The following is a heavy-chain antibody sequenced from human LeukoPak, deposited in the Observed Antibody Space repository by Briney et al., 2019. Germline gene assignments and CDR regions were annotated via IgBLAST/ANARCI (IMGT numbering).Heavy chain of an antibody. CDR1: GGTFSSYA. D-gene: IGHD3-22*01. J-gene: IGHJ4*02. Sequence: SVKVSCKASGGTFSSYAISWVRRAPGQGLKWMGGIIPIFGTANYAQKFQGRVTITADESTSTAYMELSSLRSEDTAVYYCARTGPSYYYDSSGYYYEDYWGQGTLVTVSS. V-gene: IGHV1-69*13. CDR3: ARTGPSYYYDSSGYYYEDY. CDR2: IIPIFGTA.